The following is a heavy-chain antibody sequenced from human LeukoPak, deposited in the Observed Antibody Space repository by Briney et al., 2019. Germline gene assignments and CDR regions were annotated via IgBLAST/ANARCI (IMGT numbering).Heavy chain of an antibody. V-gene: IGHV4-34*01. D-gene: IGHD6-13*01. CDR2: INHSGST. Sequence: PSETLSLTCAVYGGSFSGYYWSWIRQPPGKGLEWIGEINHSGSTNYNPSLKSRVTISVDTSKNQFSLKLSSVTAADTAVYYCARDWYRSSWYYFDYWGQGTLVTGSS. CDR1: GGSFSGYY. J-gene: IGHJ4*02. CDR3: ARDWYRSSWYYFDY.